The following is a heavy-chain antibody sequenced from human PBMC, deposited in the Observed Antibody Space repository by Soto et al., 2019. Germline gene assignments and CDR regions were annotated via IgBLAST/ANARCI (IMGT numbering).Heavy chain of an antibody. Sequence: GGSLRLSCAASGFTFSSYGMHWVRQAPGKGLEWVAVISYDGSNKYNADSVKGRFTISRDNSKNTLYLQMNSLRAEDTAVYYCAKACEGDYGALDYWGQGTLVTVSS. CDR1: GFTFSSYG. J-gene: IGHJ4*02. CDR2: ISYDGSNK. V-gene: IGHV3-30*18. D-gene: IGHD4-17*01. CDR3: AKACEGDYGALDY.